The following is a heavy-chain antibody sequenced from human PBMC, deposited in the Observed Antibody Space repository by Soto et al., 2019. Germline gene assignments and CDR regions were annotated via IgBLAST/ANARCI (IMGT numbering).Heavy chain of an antibody. Sequence: SVNVSCKASVCTFSSYAISWLGQAPAQGLEWMGGIIPIFGTANYAQKFQGRVTITADESTSTAYMELSSLRSEDTAVYYCARGGYYYDSSGYLGYWGQGTLVTVSS. CDR3: ARGGYYYDSSGYLGY. CDR2: IIPIFGTA. V-gene: IGHV1-69*13. J-gene: IGHJ4*02. CDR1: VCTFSSYA. D-gene: IGHD3-22*01.